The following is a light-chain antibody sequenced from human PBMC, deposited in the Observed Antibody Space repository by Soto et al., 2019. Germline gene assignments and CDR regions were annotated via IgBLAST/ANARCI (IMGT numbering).Light chain of an antibody. V-gene: IGLV1-51*01. J-gene: IGLJ2*01. CDR3: GTWDSRLSVVV. CDR2: DSN. CDR1: SSNIGNNY. Sequence: QSVLTQPPSVSAAPGQKVSISCSGSSSNIGNNYVSWYQHLPGTAPRLLIYDSNNRPSGIPDRFSGSKSGTSATLGITGLQAGDEADYYCGTWDSRLSVVVFSGGTKLTVL.